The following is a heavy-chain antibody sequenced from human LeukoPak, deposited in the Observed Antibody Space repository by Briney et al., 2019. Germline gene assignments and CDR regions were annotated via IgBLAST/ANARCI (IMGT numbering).Heavy chain of an antibody. CDR2: IIPIFGTA. J-gene: IGHJ4*02. V-gene: IGHV1-69*05. D-gene: IGHD6-19*01. Sequence: SVKVSCKASVGTFSSYAISWVRQAPGQGLEWMGGIIPIFGTANYVQKFKGRVTITTDESTSTAYMERSSLRSEDTAVYYCASPSAVAGLPDYWGQGTLVTVSS. CDR1: VGTFSSYA. CDR3: ASPSAVAGLPDY.